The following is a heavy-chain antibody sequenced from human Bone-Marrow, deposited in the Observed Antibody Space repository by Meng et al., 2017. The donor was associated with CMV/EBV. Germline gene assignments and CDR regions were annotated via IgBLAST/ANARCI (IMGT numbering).Heavy chain of an antibody. J-gene: IGHJ6*02. CDR3: AKGRGGFFYYGVGV. CDR1: GFTFSDYY. CDR2: ISSSSTI. D-gene: IGHD1-26*01. Sequence: GESLKISCAASGFTFSDYYMNWVRQAPGKGLEWVSSISSSSTIYYADSVKGRFTISRDNAKNSLYLQMNSLRAEDTAVYYCAKGRGGFFYYGVGVWGQGTTVSVSS. V-gene: IGHV3-69-1*01.